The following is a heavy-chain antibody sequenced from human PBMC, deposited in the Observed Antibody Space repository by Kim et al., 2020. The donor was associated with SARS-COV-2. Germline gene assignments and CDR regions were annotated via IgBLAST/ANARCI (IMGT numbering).Heavy chain of an antibody. Sequence: GGSLRLSCAVSGFTVSRNYMSWVRQAPERGLEWVSLIYRVDTIYYADSVKGRFTISRDSHKNMLFLQMNSLRADDTAVYYCARWDGRSYDYWGQGTLVTVSS. J-gene: IGHJ4*02. CDR1: GFTVSRNY. CDR2: IYRVDTI. CDR3: ARWDGRSYDY. V-gene: IGHV3-53*01. D-gene: IGHD1-26*01.